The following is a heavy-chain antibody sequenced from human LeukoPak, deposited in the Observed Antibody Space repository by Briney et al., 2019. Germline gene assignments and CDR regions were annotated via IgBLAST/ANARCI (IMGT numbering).Heavy chain of an antibody. CDR2: IYYSGST. Sequence: PSETLSLTCAVYGGSFSGYYWSWIRQPPGKGLEWIGYIYYSGSTYYNPSLKSRVTISVDTSKNQFSLKLSSVTAADTAVYYCARGLGYWGQGTLVTVSS. CDR1: GGSFSGYY. CDR3: ARGLGY. J-gene: IGHJ4*02. V-gene: IGHV4-34*09. D-gene: IGHD6-6*01.